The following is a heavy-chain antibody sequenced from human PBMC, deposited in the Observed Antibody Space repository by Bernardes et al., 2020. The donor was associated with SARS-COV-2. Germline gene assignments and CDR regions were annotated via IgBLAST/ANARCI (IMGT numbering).Heavy chain of an antibody. CDR3: ARVDFSNLYYFDY. CDR1: GFTFSSYT. Sequence: VGSLRLSCAASGFTFSSYTMNWVRQAPGQGLEWISSISTSSSYISYSDSVRGRFTISRDNAKNSVSLQMNSLRAEDTAVYYCARVDFSNLYYFDYWGQGTPVTVSS. V-gene: IGHV3-21*06. D-gene: IGHD4-4*01. CDR2: ISTSSSYI. J-gene: IGHJ4*02.